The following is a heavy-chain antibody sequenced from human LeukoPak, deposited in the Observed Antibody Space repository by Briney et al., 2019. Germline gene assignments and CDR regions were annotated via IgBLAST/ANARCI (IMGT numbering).Heavy chain of an antibody. Sequence: SVKVSCKASGGTFSSYAISWVRQAPGQGLEWMGGLIPLYGATNYTQRFQGRITITTDESTTTAYMELSSLRSEDTAVYFCAVGDPFNYYMDLWGKGTTVTVFS. CDR2: LIPLYGAT. J-gene: IGHJ6*03. CDR1: GGTFSSYA. V-gene: IGHV1-69*05. D-gene: IGHD2-21*02. CDR3: AVGDPFNYYMDL.